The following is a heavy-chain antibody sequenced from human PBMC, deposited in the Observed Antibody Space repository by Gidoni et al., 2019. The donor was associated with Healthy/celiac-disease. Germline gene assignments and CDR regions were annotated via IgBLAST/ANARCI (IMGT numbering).Heavy chain of an antibody. D-gene: IGHD2-2*01. CDR2: IYYSGST. CDR3: ARRVGYCSSTSCYQHAFDI. J-gene: IGHJ3*02. V-gene: IGHV4-39*01. CDR1: GGSISSSSYY. Sequence: QLQLQESGPGLVKPSETLSLTCTVPGGSISSSSYYWGWIRQPPGKGLGWIGRIYYSGSTYYNPSLKSRVTISVDTSKIQFSLKLSSVTAADTAVYYCARRVGYCSSTSCYQHAFDIWGQGTMVTVSS.